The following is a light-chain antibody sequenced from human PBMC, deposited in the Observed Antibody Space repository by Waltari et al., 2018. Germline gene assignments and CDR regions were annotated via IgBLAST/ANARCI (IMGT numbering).Light chain of an antibody. J-gene: IGKJ1*01. CDR1: EAINKW. V-gene: IGKV1-5*01. CDR3: QQYNRFSP. CDR2: DAS. Sequence: DTQLSQFPSPLAASVGDRVTSTCRAREAINKWLALYQQKPGKAPKVLIYDASTLQSGVPSRFSGSGSGTEFTLTIDSLQPDDFATYYCQQYNRFSPFGQGTNVEVK.